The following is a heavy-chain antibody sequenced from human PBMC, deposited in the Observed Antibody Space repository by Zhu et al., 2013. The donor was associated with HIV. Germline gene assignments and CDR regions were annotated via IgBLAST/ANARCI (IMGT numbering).Heavy chain of an antibody. J-gene: IGHJ6*02. CDR1: GYMFTSYG. CDR3: ARGGPYQMLQMDV. Sequence: QVQLVQSGAEVRNPGASVKVSCKASGYMFTSYGISWVRQVPGPGLEWMGWISGYDGNTNHAQKFQGRVTLTTDTATSTAYMELRSLTSDDTAVYYCARGGPYQMLQMDVWGQGTTVTVSS. V-gene: IGHV1-18*01. CDR2: ISGYDGNT. D-gene: IGHD2-2*01.